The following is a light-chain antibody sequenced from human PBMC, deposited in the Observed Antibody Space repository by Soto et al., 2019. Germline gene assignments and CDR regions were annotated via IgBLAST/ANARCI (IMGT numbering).Light chain of an antibody. CDR1: QNIKNN. V-gene: IGKV3D-20*02. CDR3: QQRSNWPPEVT. J-gene: IGKJ4*01. CDR2: GAS. Sequence: EDVLTQSPGTLSLSPGERATLSCRSSQNIKNNQLAWYKQKPGQAPRLLIYGASSRATGIPARFSGSGSGTDFTLTISSLEPEDFAVYYCQQRSNWPPEVTFGGGTKWIS.